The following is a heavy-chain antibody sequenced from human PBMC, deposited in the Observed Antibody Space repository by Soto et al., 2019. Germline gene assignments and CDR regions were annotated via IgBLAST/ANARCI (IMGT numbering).Heavy chain of an antibody. CDR2: INAYNGDT. CDR1: GYTFTTYG. V-gene: IGHV1-18*04. CDR3: ARDLLA. Sequence: QVQLVQSGAELKKPGASVNVSCKAPGYTFTTYGISWVRQAPGQGLEWMGCINAYNGDTRFAHKFHGRVTLTTDASRSTVYMELKNLRSDDTAVYYCARDLLAWGQGTMVTVSS. J-gene: IGHJ3*01.